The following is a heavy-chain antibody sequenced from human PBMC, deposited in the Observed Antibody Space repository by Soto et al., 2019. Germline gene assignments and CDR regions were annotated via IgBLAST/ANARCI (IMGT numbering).Heavy chain of an antibody. Sequence: GASVEVCCKESGYGLSSDYMRWVRQAKRQGLEWMGIITPSGSSTSYAQKFQGRVTMNRDTSTSTVYMEMRSLRSEDTAVYYCAEGGGGSAFDIWGQGTMVTVSS. CDR2: ITPSGSST. J-gene: IGHJ3*02. D-gene: IGHD3-16*01. V-gene: IGHV1-46*03. CDR1: GYGLSSDY. CDR3: AEGGGGSAFDI.